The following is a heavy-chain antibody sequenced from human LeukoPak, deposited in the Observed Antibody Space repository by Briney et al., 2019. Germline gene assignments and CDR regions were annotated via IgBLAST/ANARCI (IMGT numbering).Heavy chain of an antibody. D-gene: IGHD3-22*01. Sequence: SETLSLTCTVSGGSISSYYWSWIRQPPGKGLEWIGYIYYSGSTNYNPSLKSRVTISVDTSKNQFSLKLSSVTAADTAVYYCARAWPYDSSGYCDAFDIWGQGTMVTASS. CDR3: ARAWPYDSSGYCDAFDI. J-gene: IGHJ3*02. V-gene: IGHV4-59*01. CDR1: GGSISSYY. CDR2: IYYSGST.